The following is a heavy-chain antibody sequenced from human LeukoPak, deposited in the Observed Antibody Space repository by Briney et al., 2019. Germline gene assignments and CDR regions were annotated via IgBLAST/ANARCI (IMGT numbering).Heavy chain of an antibody. Sequence: GGSLRLSCAASGFTFSSYGMHWVRQAPGKGLEWVAFIQYDGSNKYHADSVKGRFTISRDNSKNTLYLQMNSLRAEDTAVYYCAKALSGGEQRDAFDTWGQRTMVTVSS. V-gene: IGHV3-30*02. CDR1: GFTFSSYG. CDR3: AKALSGGEQRDAFDT. D-gene: IGHD3-10*01. CDR2: IQYDGSNK. J-gene: IGHJ3*02.